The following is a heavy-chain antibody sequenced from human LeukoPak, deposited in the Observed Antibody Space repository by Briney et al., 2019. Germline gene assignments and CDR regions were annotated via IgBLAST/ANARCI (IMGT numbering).Heavy chain of an antibody. J-gene: IGHJ4*02. CDR1: GGTFSRYS. Sequence: GASVKVSCKASGGTFSRYSISWVRQAPGQGLEWMGGTNPIVGATYYAQKFQGRVTISRDESTSTANMELSSLRPDGTAVYYCARGRVMNDYGGNILEYWGQGTLVTVSS. V-gene: IGHV1-69*13. D-gene: IGHD4-23*01. CDR2: TNPIVGAT. CDR3: ARGRVMNDYGGNILEY.